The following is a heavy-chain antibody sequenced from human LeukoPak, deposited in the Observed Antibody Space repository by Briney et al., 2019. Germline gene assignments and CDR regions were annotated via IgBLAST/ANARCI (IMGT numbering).Heavy chain of an antibody. D-gene: IGHD2-2*01. V-gene: IGHV3-23*01. J-gene: IGHJ4*02. CDR3: AKDMRASY. CDR1: GFTFSGSA. Sequence: QAGGSLRLSCVASGFTFSGSAMSWVRQAPGKGLEWVPSISVSGSTAYYVDSVKGRFTISRDNSKNTLYLQMNSLRVEDTAVYYCAKDMRASYWGQGTLVPVSS. CDR2: ISVSGSTA.